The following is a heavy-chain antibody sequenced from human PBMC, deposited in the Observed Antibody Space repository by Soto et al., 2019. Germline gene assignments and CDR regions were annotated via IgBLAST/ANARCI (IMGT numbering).Heavy chain of an antibody. CDR2: ISAYNGNT. J-gene: IGHJ3*02. CDR3: ARGGYCSGGSCYLVPQPDAFDI. Sequence: PGGSMRLSCAASGFTVSSNYMSWVRQAPGQGLEWMGWISAYNGNTNYAQKLQGRVTMTTDTSTSTAYMELRSLRSDDTAVYYCARGGYCSGGSCYLVPQPDAFDIWGQGTMVTVSS. D-gene: IGHD2-15*01. V-gene: IGHV1-18*04. CDR1: GFTVSSNY.